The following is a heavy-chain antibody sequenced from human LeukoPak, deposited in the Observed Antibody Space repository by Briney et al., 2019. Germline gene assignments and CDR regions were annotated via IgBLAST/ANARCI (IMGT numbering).Heavy chain of an antibody. J-gene: IGHJ4*02. CDR2: ISYDGYNK. CDR1: GFTFSSYG. V-gene: IGHV3-30*18. CDR3: AKSWLRLGGDY. Sequence: GGSLRLSCAASGFTFSSYGIHWVRQAPGKGLEWVALISYDGYNKYYADSVKGRFTISRDNSKNTLYLQMNSLRAEDTAVYYCAKSWLRLGGDYWGQGTLVTVSS. D-gene: IGHD5-12*01.